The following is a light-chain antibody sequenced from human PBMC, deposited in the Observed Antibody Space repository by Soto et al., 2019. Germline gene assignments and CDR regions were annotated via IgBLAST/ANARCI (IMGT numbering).Light chain of an antibody. CDR3: QQRSNWPRT. V-gene: IGKV3-11*01. J-gene: IGKJ1*01. Sequence: EFVLTQSPGTLSLSPWERATLSCRASQSVSSNLAWYQQKPGQAPRLLIYDASSRATGIPARFSGSGSGTDFTLTISSLEPEDFAVYYCQQRSNWPRTFGQGTKVDIK. CDR2: DAS. CDR1: QSVSSN.